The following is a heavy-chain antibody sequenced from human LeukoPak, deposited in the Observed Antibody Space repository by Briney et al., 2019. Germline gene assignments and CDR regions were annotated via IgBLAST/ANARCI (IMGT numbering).Heavy chain of an antibody. J-gene: IGHJ4*02. CDR1: GFTFDDYA. CDR2: ISWEGHTT. Sequence: PGGSLRLSCAASGFTFDDYAMHWVRQAPGKGLQWVSLISWEGHTTYYADSVRGRFTISRYNTKNSLFLEMKSLTTDDTAFYYCTRDTDFGSPTNYFDHWGQGTLVSVSS. D-gene: IGHD3-10*01. V-gene: IGHV3-43*01. CDR3: TRDTDFGSPTNYFDH.